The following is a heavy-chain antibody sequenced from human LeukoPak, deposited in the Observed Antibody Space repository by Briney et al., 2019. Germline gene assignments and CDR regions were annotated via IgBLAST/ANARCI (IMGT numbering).Heavy chain of an antibody. D-gene: IGHD2-15*01. Sequence: SVKVSCKASGGTFSSYTISWVRQAPGQGLEWMGRIIPILGIANYAQKFQGRVTITADKSTSTAYMELSSLRSEDTTVCYCARMPCSGGSCYPDYWGQGTLVTVSS. CDR1: GGTFSSYT. CDR2: IIPILGIA. V-gene: IGHV1-69*02. J-gene: IGHJ4*02. CDR3: ARMPCSGGSCYPDY.